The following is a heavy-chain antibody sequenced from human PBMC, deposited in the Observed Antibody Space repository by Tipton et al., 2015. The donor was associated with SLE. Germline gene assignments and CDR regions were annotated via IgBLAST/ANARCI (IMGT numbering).Heavy chain of an antibody. CDR2: IYYSGST. CDR3: ASFDFDWYWFDP. D-gene: IGHD3-9*01. Sequence: TLSLTCTVSGGSISSYYWSWIRQPPGKGLEWIGYIYYSGSTNYNPSLKSRVTISVDTSKNQFSLKLSSVTAADTAVYYCASFDFDWYWFDPWGQGTLVTVSS. J-gene: IGHJ5*02. V-gene: IGHV4-59*01. CDR1: GGSISSYY.